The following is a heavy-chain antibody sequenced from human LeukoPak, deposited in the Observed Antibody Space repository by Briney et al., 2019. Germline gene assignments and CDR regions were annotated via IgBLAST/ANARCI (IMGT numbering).Heavy chain of an antibody. D-gene: IGHD4-17*01. CDR3: ARPSDGHYAQGGYFDY. J-gene: IGHJ4*01. CDR2: IWYDGSHT. CDR1: GYTFSTYA. Sequence: NPGGSLRLSCAASGYTFSTYAMHWVRQFPGKGLEWVAVIWYDGSHTYYADSVKGRCAVSRDNSKNTLYLQMDSLRAEDTAVYYCARPSDGHYAQGGYFDYWGQGTLAIVSS. V-gene: IGHV3-33*01.